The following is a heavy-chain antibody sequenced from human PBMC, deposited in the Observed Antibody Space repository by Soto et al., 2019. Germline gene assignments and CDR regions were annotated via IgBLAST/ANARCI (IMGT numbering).Heavy chain of an antibody. CDR2: ISAYNGNT. Sequence: ASVKVSCKASGYTFTSYGISWVRQAPGQGLEWMGWISAYNGNTNYAQKLQGRVTMTTDTSTSTAYMELRSLRSDDTAVYYCARIGYCSGGSCRRNPGRWPNYYYYYGMDVWGQGTTVTVSS. CDR1: GYTFTSYG. CDR3: ARIGYCSGGSCRRNPGRWPNYYYYYGMDV. D-gene: IGHD2-15*01. V-gene: IGHV1-18*01. J-gene: IGHJ6*02.